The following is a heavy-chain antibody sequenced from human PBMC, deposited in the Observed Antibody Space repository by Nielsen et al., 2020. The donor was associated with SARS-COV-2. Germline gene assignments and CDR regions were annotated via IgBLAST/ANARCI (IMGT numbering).Heavy chain of an antibody. J-gene: IGHJ6*04. V-gene: IGHV5-10-1*01. CDR1: AYSFTSYW. D-gene: IGHD2-2*01. CDR2: IDPSDSYT. CDR3: ARRGGVVVQEGDV. Sequence: KVSCTGSAYSFTSYWISWVRQMPGKGLEWMGRIDPSDSYTNYSPSFQGHVTISADKSINTAYLQWSSRKASDTAMYYYARRGGVVVQEGDVWGKGTTVTVAP.